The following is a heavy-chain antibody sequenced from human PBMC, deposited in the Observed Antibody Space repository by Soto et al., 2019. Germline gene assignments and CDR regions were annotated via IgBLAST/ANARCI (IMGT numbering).Heavy chain of an antibody. CDR2: ISSSGSTI. V-gene: IGHV3-48*01. Sequence: EVQLVESGGGLVQPGGSLRLSCAASGFTFSSYSMNWVRQAPGKGLEWVSYISSSGSTIYYADSVKGRFTISRDNAKNSLYLQMNSLRAEDTAVYYCARVPPHYDGDYYCYYMDVWGKGTTVTVSS. CDR1: GFTFSSYS. CDR3: ARVPPHYDGDYYCYYMDV. J-gene: IGHJ6*03. D-gene: IGHD4-17*01.